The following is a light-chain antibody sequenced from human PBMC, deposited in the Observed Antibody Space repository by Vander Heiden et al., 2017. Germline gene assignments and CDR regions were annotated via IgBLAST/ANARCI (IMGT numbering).Light chain of an antibody. CDR2: YDS. CDR3: YVWGNSSDHSYV. V-gene: IGLV3-21*02. CDR1: NIGSKS. Sequence: SSLLTQPPSASVAPAQTARITSGGNNIGSKSGHWYQPKPGQAPVLAVEYDSDRPSGIPERFSCATSWNNATPMTSTGEDGDEADDYWYVWGNSSDHSYVFGGGTKVTVL. J-gene: IGLJ1*01.